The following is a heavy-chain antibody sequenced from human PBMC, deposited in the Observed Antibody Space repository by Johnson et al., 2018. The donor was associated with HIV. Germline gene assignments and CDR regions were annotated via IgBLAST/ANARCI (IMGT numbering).Heavy chain of an antibody. D-gene: IGHD4-17*01. CDR3: AKETTVTPGAFDI. CDR1: GFTVSSNY. V-gene: IGHV3-66*01. Sequence: VQLVESGGGVVQPGGSLRLSCAASGFTVSSNYMSWVRQAPGKGLEWVSVIYSGGSTYYADFVKGRFTISRDNSKNTLYLQMNSLRAEDTAVYYCAKETTVTPGAFDIWGQGTMVTVSS. J-gene: IGHJ3*02. CDR2: IYSGGST.